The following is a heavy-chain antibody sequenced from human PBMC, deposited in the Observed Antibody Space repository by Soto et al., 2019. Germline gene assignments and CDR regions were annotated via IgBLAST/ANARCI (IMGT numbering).Heavy chain of an antibody. CDR1: GYTFTSYD. CDR3: ARGRSVSITIFGVVIDGSLDP. V-gene: IGHV1-8*01. J-gene: IGHJ5*02. D-gene: IGHD3-3*01. Sequence: QVQLVQSGAEVKKPGASVKVSCKASGYTFTSYDINWVRQATGQGLEWMGWMNPNSGNTGYAQKFKGRVTMTRNTSISTAYMELSSLRSEDTAVYYCARGRSVSITIFGVVIDGSLDPWGQGTLVTVSS. CDR2: MNPNSGNT.